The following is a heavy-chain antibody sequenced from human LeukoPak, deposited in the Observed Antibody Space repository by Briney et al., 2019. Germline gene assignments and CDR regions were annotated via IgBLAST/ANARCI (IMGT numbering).Heavy chain of an antibody. Sequence: GGSLRLSCAASGFTFSDSWMSWVRQAPGKGLEWVANIDQDGSEKDYVASVKGRFTISRDNARNSLYLQMGSLRAEDTAVYYCATYTHWVAGDVWGQGTTVTVSS. CDR1: GFTFSDSW. J-gene: IGHJ6*02. CDR3: ATYTHWVAGDV. V-gene: IGHV3-7*01. D-gene: IGHD3-16*01. CDR2: IDQDGSEK.